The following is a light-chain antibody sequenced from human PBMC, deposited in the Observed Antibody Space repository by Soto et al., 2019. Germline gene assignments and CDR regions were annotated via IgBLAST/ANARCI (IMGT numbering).Light chain of an antibody. CDR1: QSVSSSY. Sequence: EIVLPQSPGTLSLSPGERATLSCRASQSVSSSYLAWYQHKPGQAPRLLIYGASSSATGIPDRFSGSGSGTDFALTTSRLELEDFAVYYGDQYGSSPHTFGQGTKLDIK. CDR3: DQYGSSPHT. J-gene: IGKJ2*01. CDR2: GAS. V-gene: IGKV3-20*01.